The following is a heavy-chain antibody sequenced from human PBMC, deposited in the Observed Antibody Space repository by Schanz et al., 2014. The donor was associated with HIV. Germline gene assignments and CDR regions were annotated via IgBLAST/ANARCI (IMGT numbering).Heavy chain of an antibody. D-gene: IGHD3-10*01. J-gene: IGHJ6*02. Sequence: QVQLVESGGGVVQPGRSLRLSCAVSGFTFSNYAMHWVRQAPGKGLEWVAVISYDGSNKYYADSVKGRFTISRDNSKNTLYLQMNTLRAEDTAVYYCAKGSNYYGLDVWGQGTTVTVSS. V-gene: IGHV3-30*04. CDR2: ISYDGSNK. CDR1: GFTFSNYA. CDR3: AKGSNYYGLDV.